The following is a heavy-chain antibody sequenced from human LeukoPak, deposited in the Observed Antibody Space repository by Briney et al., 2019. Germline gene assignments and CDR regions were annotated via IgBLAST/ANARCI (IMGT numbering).Heavy chain of an antibody. CDR2: INPSGGST. D-gene: IGHD3-10*01. CDR3: ARESHVTREDY. V-gene: IGHV1-46*01. J-gene: IGHJ4*02. Sequence: ASVKVSCKASGYTFTSYYMHWVRQAPGQGLEWMGIINPSGGSTSYAQKFQGRVTMTTDTSTSTAYMELRSLRSDDTAVYYCARESHVTREDYWGQGTLVTVSS. CDR1: GYTFTSYY.